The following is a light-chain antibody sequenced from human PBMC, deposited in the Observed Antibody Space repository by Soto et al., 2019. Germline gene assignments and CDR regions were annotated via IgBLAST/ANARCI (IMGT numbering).Light chain of an antibody. CDR1: QSVSSY. CDR2: DAS. CDR3: QQRYSWPLT. Sequence: EIVLTQSPATLSLSPGERATLSCRASQSVSSYLAWYQQKPGQAPRLLIYDASDRASGIPARFSGSGSGTDFTLPISSLEPEDFAVYYGQQRYSWPLTFGGGTKVEIK. V-gene: IGKV3-11*01. J-gene: IGKJ4*01.